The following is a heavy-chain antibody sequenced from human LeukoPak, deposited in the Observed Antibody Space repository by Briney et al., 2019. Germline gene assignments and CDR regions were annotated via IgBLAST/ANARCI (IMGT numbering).Heavy chain of an antibody. V-gene: IGHV4-59*01. J-gene: IGHJ6*02. D-gene: IGHD4-11*01. CDR3: ARDKAVTTAYYYYYYGMDV. CDR2: IYYSGST. CDR1: GGPISSYY. Sequence: SETLSLTCTVSGGPISSYYWSWIRQPPGKGLEWIGYIYYSGSTNYNPSLKSRVTISVDTSKNQFSLKLSSVTAADTAVYYCARDKAVTTAYYYYYYGMDVWGQGTTVTVSS.